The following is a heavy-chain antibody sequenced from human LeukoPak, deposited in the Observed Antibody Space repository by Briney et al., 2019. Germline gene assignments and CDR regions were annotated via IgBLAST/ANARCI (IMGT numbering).Heavy chain of an antibody. CDR1: GFTFSNSW. CDR3: ARDYIAVAFDY. V-gene: IGHV3-21*01. CDR2: ISSSSSYI. Sequence: GGSLRLSCEASGFTFSNSWMTWVRQAPGKGLEWVSSISSSSSYIYYADSVKGRFTISRDNAKNSLYLQMNSLRAEDTAVYYCARDYIAVAFDYWGQGTLVTVSS. J-gene: IGHJ4*02. D-gene: IGHD6-19*01.